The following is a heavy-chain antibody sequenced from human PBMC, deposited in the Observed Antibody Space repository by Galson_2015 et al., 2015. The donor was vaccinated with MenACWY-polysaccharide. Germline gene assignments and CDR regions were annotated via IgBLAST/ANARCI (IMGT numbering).Heavy chain of an antibody. CDR2: ITPNSGGT. Sequence: SVKVSCKASGYIFTDYYLHWVRQAPGQGLEWMGWITPNSGGTNYAQKFQGRVIMTRDTSIRTAYMELSSLRSDVTAVYYCVRHVEMSTNPFDKWGQGTLVTVSS. J-gene: IGHJ4*02. V-gene: IGHV1-2*02. CDR1: GYIFTDYY. D-gene: IGHD5-24*01. CDR3: VRHVEMSTNPFDK.